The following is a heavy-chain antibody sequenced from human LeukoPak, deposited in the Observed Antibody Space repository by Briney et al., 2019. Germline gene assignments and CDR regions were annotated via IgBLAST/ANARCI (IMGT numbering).Heavy chain of an antibody. Sequence: ASVKVSCKASGYTFTGYYMHWVRQAPGQGLEWMGWINPNSGGTNYAQKFQGRVTMTRDTSISTAYMELSRLRSDDTAVYYCASGIHTQIQLWPGFDYWGKRTLVTVSS. D-gene: IGHD5-18*01. CDR3: ASGIHTQIQLWPGFDY. J-gene: IGHJ4*02. V-gene: IGHV1-2*02. CDR2: INPNSGGT. CDR1: GYTFTGYY.